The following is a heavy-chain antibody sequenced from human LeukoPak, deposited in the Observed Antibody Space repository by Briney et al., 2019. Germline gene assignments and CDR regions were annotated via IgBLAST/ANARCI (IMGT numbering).Heavy chain of an antibody. J-gene: IGHJ4*02. CDR2: INPNSGGT. D-gene: IGHD5-18*01. CDR1: GYTFTGYY. V-gene: IGHV1-2*06. Sequence: GASVKVSCKASGYTFTGYYMHWVRQAPGQGLEWVGRINPNSGGTNYAQKFQGRVTMTRDTSITTAYMDLSRLRSDDTAVCYCARAPRGYSYGSGIDYWGQGTLVTVSS. CDR3: ARAPRGYSYGSGIDY.